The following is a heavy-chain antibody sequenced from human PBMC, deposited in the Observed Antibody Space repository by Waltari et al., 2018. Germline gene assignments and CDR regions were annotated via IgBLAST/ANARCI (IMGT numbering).Heavy chain of an antibody. CDR2: IYTSGST. CDR1: GGPISGSA. V-gene: IGHV4-4*07. D-gene: IGHD5-18*01. CDR3: ARAGADTAGGITDY. J-gene: IGHJ4*02. Sequence: QVQLQESGPGLVKPSETLSLTCTVSGGPISGSAWSWIRQPAGKGLEWIGRIYTSGSTNYNPSLKSRVTISVDKSKNQFSLKLSSVTAADTAVYYCARAGADTAGGITDYWGQGTLVTVSS.